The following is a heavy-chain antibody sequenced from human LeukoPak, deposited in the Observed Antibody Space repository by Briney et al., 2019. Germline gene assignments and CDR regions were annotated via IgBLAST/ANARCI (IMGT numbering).Heavy chain of an antibody. CDR2: LSYDGSDK. D-gene: IGHD3-22*01. CDR1: GFTFSNYA. CDR3: ARGGDSSGYDGTDY. Sequence: GGSLRLSCAASGFTFSNYAMHWVRQAPGKGLEWVAVLSYDGSDKYYADSVKGRFTISRDNSKNTLYLQMNSLRSEDTAVYYCARGGDSSGYDGTDYWGQGTLVTVSS. V-gene: IGHV3-30-3*01. J-gene: IGHJ4*02.